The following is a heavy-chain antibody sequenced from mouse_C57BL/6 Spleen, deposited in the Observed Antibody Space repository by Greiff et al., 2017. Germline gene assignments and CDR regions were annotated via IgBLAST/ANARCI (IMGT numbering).Heavy chain of an antibody. CDR2: IDPSDSYT. Sequence: QVQLQQPGAELVRPGTSVKLSCKASGYTFTSYWMHWVKQRPGQGLEWIGVIDPSDSYTNYNQKFKGKATLTVDTSSSTAYMQLSSLTSEDSAVYYCARGYYGSSYVRYFDVWGTGTTVTVSS. CDR3: ARGYYGSSYVRYFDV. V-gene: IGHV1-59*01. D-gene: IGHD1-1*01. CDR1: GYTFTSYW. J-gene: IGHJ1*03.